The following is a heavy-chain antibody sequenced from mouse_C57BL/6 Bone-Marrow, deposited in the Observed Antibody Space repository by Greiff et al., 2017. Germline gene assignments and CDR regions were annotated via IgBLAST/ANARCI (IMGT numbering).Heavy chain of an antibody. CDR3: ASRVGPYCLDY. J-gene: IGHJ2*01. V-gene: IGHV1-80*01. CDR2: IYPGDGDT. D-gene: IGHD1-1*02. Sequence: VQLQESGAELVKPGASVKISCKASGYAFSSYWMNWVKQRPGKGLEWIGQIYPGDGDTNYNGKFKGKATLTADKSSSTAYMQLSSLTSEDSAVYFCASRVGPYCLDYWGQGTTLTVSS. CDR1: GYAFSSYW.